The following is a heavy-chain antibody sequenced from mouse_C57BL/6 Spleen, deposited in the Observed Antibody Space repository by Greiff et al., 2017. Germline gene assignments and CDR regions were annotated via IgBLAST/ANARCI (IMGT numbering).Heavy chain of an antibody. Sequence: EVKVEESGGGLVQPGGSMKLSCVASGFTFSNYWMNWVRQSPEKGLEWVAQIRLKSDNYATHYAESVKGRFTISRDDSKSSVYLQMNNLRAEDTGIYYCTRGYGNFDWYFDVWGTGTTVTVSS. J-gene: IGHJ1*03. V-gene: IGHV6-3*01. CDR1: GFTFSNYW. CDR2: IRLKSDNYAT. CDR3: TRGYGNFDWYFDV. D-gene: IGHD2-1*01.